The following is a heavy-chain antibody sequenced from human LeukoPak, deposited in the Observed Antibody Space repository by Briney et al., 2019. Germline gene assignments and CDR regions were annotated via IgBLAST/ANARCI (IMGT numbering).Heavy chain of an antibody. CDR1: GFTFDDYT. CDR3: AKDLGYCSGGSCYARRGFDY. J-gene: IGHJ4*02. CDR2: ISWDGGST. V-gene: IGHV3-43*01. Sequence: GGSLRLSCAASGFTFDDYTMHWVRQAPGKGLEWVSLISWDGGSTYYADSVKGRFTISRDNSKNSLYLQMNSLRTEDTALYYCAKDLGYCSGGSCYARRGFDYWGQGTLVTVSS. D-gene: IGHD2-15*01.